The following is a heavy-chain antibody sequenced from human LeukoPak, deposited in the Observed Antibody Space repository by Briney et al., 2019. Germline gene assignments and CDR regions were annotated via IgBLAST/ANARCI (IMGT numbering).Heavy chain of an antibody. CDR1: GFTFRSYI. CDR3: ARVDTHDGLHEGY. J-gene: IGHJ4*02. CDR2: ISSSSRYI. Sequence: GGSLRLSCAASGFTFRSYIMNWVRQAPGKALEWVSSISSSSRYIYYADSVKGRFTISRDNAKNSLYLQMNSLRAEDTAVYYCARVDTHDGLHEGYWGKGTLVTVSS. V-gene: IGHV3-21*01. D-gene: IGHD5-24*01.